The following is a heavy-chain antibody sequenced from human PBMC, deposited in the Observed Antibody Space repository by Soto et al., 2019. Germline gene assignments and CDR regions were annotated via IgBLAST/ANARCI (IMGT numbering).Heavy chain of an antibody. CDR1: GFTFSSYG. CDR3: ASAVMTIVVAYFDY. J-gene: IGHJ4*02. D-gene: IGHD3-22*01. CDR2: ISYDGSNK. V-gene: IGHV3-30*03. Sequence: PGGSLRLSCAASGFTFSSYGMHWVRQAPGKGLEWVAVISYDGSNKYYADSVKGRFTISRDNSKNTLYLQMNNLRAEDTAVHYCASAVMTIVVAYFDYWGQGTLVTVSS.